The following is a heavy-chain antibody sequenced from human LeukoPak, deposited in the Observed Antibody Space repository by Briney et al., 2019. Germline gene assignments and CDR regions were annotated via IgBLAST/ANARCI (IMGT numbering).Heavy chain of an antibody. D-gene: IGHD6-13*01. Sequence: SETLSLTCTVSGGSISSYYWSWLRQPPGKGLEWIGYIYYSGNTNYNPSLKSRVTISEDTSKNQFSLKLTSVTAADTAVYYCARVGAAGDYYFDYWGQGTLVTVSS. J-gene: IGHJ4*02. V-gene: IGHV4-59*01. CDR3: ARVGAAGDYYFDY. CDR2: IYYSGNT. CDR1: GGSISSYY.